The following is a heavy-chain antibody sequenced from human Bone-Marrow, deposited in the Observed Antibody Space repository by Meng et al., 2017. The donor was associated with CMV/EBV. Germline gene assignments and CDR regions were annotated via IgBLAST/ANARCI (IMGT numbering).Heavy chain of an antibody. V-gene: IGHV2-5*02. J-gene: IGHJ4*02. D-gene: IGHD6-13*01. CDR3: AHRQSTAGQFDY. Sequence: FCGFSRTTRGVGVGWIRQPPGEALDWLALISWDDDNSYSPSLKSRLTLTKDTSTNQVALSKTNVDNLDTATYYCAHRQSTAGQFDYWGQGILVTVSS. CDR2: ISWDDDN. CDR1: GFSRTTRGVG.